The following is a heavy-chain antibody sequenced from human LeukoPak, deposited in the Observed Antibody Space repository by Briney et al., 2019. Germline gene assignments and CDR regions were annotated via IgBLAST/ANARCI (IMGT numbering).Heavy chain of an antibody. V-gene: IGHV3-7*01. CDR2: MKQDGSER. D-gene: IGHD1-1*01. J-gene: IGHJ4*02. Sequence: GGSLRLSCAASGFTLSSYWKSWVRQAPGKGLEWVANMKQDGSERYYVDSVKGRFTISRDNAKNSLYLEMNSLRAEDTSVYYCARYKPQYRWDLYYFDYWGQGTLVTVSS. CDR3: ARYKPQYRWDLYYFDY. CDR1: GFTLSSYW.